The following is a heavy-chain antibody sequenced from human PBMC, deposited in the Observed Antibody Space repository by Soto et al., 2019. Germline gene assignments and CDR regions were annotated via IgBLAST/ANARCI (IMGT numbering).Heavy chain of an antibody. Sequence: SGGSLRLSCAASGFTFSSYWMSWVRQAPGKGLEWVANIKQDGSEKYYVDSVKGRFTISRDNAKNSLYLQMNSLRAEDTAVYYCARDSIAAADGDAFDIWGQGTMVTVSS. D-gene: IGHD6-13*01. CDR3: ARDSIAAADGDAFDI. CDR2: IKQDGSEK. J-gene: IGHJ3*02. CDR1: GFTFSSYW. V-gene: IGHV3-7*01.